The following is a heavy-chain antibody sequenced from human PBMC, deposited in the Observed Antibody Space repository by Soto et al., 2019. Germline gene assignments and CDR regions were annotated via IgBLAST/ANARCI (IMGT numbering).Heavy chain of an antibody. CDR1: GGSISSSNW. V-gene: IGHV4-4*03. Sequence: PENLSLTYAVSGGSISSSNWWSLVRQPPGKGLEWIGEIYHSGSTNYNPSLKSRVTISVDKSKNQFSLKLSSVTAADTAVYYCARDGGAANYYYDISVYYGETHDPSDIWGQGTMVT. CDR3: ARDGGAANYYYDISVYYGETHDPSDI. CDR2: IYHSGST. J-gene: IGHJ3*02. D-gene: IGHD3-22*01.